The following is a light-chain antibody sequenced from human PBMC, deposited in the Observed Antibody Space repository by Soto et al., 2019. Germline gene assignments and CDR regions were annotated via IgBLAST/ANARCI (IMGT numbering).Light chain of an antibody. V-gene: IGKV3-20*01. CDR3: QQYVSSPRT. J-gene: IGKJ1*01. CDR2: GAF. Sequence: VFPHSPGTLTLSPDETATLSIIIFLPIYNGYLAWYQQKAGQAPRLIIYGAFSRATGIPDRFSGSGSGTDFTLTISSLEPEDFAVYYCQQYVSSPRTCGQATKVDI. CDR1: LPIYNGY.